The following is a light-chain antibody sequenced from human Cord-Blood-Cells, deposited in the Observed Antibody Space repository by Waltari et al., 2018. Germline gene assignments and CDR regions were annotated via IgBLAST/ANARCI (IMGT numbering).Light chain of an antibody. J-gene: IGKJ3*01. CDR2: KAS. CDR3: QQYNSYSIFT. V-gene: IGKV1-5*03. CDR1: QSISSW. Sequence: DIQVTQSPSTLSASVGDSVPITCRASQSISSWLAWYQQKPGKAPKLLIYKASSLESGVPSRFSGSGSGTEFTLTISSLQPDDFATYYCQQYNSYSIFTFGPGTKVDIK.